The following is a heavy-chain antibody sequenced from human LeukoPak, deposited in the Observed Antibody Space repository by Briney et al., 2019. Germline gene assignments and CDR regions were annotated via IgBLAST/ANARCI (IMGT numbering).Heavy chain of an antibody. J-gene: IGHJ6*03. CDR3: AGGNDYYYMDV. CDR2: IYYSRST. V-gene: IGHV4-59*11. CDR1: GGSISSHY. Sequence: SETLSLTCTVSGGSISSHYWSWIRQPPGKGLEWIGYIYYSRSTNYNPSLKSRVTISVDTSKNQFSLKLSSVAAADPAVYYCAGGNDYYYMDVWGKGTTVTVSS. D-gene: IGHD4-11*01.